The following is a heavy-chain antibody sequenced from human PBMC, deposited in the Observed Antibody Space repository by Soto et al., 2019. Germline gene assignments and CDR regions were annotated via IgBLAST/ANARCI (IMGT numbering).Heavy chain of an antibody. D-gene: IGHD6-13*01. CDR1: GGTFSSYA. V-gene: IGHV1-69*12. CDR3: ARVSIAAAGPDIPHHYYDGMDV. J-gene: IGHJ6*02. Sequence: QVQLVQSGAEVKKPGSSVKVSCKASGGTFSSYAISWVRQAPGQGLEWMGGIIPIFGTANYAQKFQGRVTITADASRSTAYMELSTLRTEDTDVYYRARVSIAAAGPDIPHHYYDGMDVRGQGTTVTVSS. CDR2: IIPIFGTA.